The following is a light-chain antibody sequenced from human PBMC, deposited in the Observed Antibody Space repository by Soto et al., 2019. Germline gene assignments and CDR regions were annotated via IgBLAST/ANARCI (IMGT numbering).Light chain of an antibody. J-gene: IGKJ4*02. CDR1: QSVSNN. CDR2: RSS. V-gene: IGKV3-15*01. Sequence: EIVMTQSPATLSVSPGERATLSCRASQSVSNNLAWYQQKPGQAPRLLIYRSSTRATGIPARFSGSGSGTEFTLTISSLQSDDLALYYCQQHNNWPLTFGGGTKVEIK. CDR3: QQHNNWPLT.